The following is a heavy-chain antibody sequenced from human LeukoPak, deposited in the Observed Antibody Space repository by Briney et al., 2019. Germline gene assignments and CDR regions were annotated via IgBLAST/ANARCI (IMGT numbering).Heavy chain of an antibody. CDR1: GGSISSYY. J-gene: IGHJ4*02. V-gene: IGHV4-59*06. Sequence: SETLSLTCTVSGGSISSYYWSWIRQHPGKGLEWIGYTYYSGSTYYNPSLKSRVTISVDTSKNQFSLKLSSVTAADTAVYYCARARSYAKWYYFDYWGQGTLVTVSS. D-gene: IGHD2-2*01. CDR3: ARARSYAKWYYFDY. CDR2: TYYSGST.